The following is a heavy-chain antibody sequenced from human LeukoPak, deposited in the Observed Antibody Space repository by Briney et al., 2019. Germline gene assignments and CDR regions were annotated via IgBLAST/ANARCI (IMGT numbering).Heavy chain of an antibody. Sequence: PGGSLRLSCAASGFTFSSYSMNWVRQAPGKGLEWVSYISSSSSTIYYADSVKGRFTISRVNAKNSLYLQMNSLRAEDTAVYYCARRGFNYYDSSGYYPLAAFDIWGQGTMVTVSS. CDR3: ARRGFNYYDSSGYYPLAAFDI. CDR1: GFTFSSYS. V-gene: IGHV3-48*01. D-gene: IGHD3-22*01. CDR2: ISSSSSTI. J-gene: IGHJ3*02.